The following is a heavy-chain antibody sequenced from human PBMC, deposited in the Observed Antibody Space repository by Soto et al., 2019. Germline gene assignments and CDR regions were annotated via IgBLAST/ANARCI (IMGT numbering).Heavy chain of an antibody. CDR3: ARLYYLDASVYRPLDS. CDR1: GFSFNTHC. CDR2: VKKDESDK. D-gene: IGHD3-3*01. J-gene: IGHJ4*02. Sequence: PGGSLRLSCAASGFSFNTHCMGWLRQAPGKGLEWVATVKKDESDKYYVDSVKGRFTISRDNAKNSLYLEMNSLRGEDTAVYYCARLYYLDASVYRPLDSWGQGILVTVS. V-gene: IGHV3-7*01.